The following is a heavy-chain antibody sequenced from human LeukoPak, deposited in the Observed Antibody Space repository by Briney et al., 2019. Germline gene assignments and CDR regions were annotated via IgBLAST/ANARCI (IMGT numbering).Heavy chain of an antibody. Sequence: PEGSLRLSCAASGFTFSSYGMHWVRQAPGKGLEWVSFIRYDGSDKYYADSVRGRFTISRDNAKNSLYLQMNSLRAEDTAVYYCARDDYRYCSSTSCPPDIWGRGTMVTVSS. V-gene: IGHV3-30*02. D-gene: IGHD2-2*01. CDR1: GFTFSSYG. J-gene: IGHJ3*02. CDR2: IRYDGSDK. CDR3: ARDDYRYCSSTSCPPDI.